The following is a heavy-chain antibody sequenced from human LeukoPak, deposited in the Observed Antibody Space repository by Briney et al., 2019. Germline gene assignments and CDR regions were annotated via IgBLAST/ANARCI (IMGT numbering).Heavy chain of an antibody. V-gene: IGHV3-13*01. CDR1: GFTFSSYD. D-gene: IGHD3-22*01. Sequence: GGSLRLSCAASGFTFSSYDMHWVRQATGKGLEWVSAIGTAGDTYYPGSVKGRFTISRENAKNSLYLQMNSLRAGDTAVYYCARSRYYYDSSGYNFLVLDYWGQGTLVTVSS. CDR3: ARSRYYYDSSGYNFLVLDY. CDR2: IGTAGDT. J-gene: IGHJ4*02.